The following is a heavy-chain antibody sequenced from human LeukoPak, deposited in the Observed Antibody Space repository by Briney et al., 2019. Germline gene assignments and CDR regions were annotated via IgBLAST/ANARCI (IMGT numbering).Heavy chain of an antibody. V-gene: IGHV3-21*01. CDR1: GFTFSSYN. D-gene: IGHD3-16*02. CDR3: AIVWDLRYLDY. J-gene: IGHJ4*02. Sequence: GRSLRLSCAASGFTFSSYNMNWVRQAPGKGLEWVSSISSSSNFIYYADSVKGRFTISRDNAKNSLYLQMNSLRAEDTAVYYCAIVWDLRYLDYWGQGTLVTVSS. CDR2: ISSSSNFI.